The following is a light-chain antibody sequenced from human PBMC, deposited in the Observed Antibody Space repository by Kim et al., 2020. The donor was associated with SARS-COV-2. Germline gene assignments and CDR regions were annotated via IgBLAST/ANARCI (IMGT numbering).Light chain of an antibody. Sequence: PGRTARSTCGGNNMGSKSVHGYQQKPGQAPVLVIYYDSDRPSGIPERFSGSNSGNTATLTISRVEAGDEADYYCQVWDSSSDHPVFGGGTQLTVL. V-gene: IGLV3-21*04. J-gene: IGLJ3*02. CDR2: YDS. CDR3: QVWDSSSDHPV. CDR1: NMGSKS.